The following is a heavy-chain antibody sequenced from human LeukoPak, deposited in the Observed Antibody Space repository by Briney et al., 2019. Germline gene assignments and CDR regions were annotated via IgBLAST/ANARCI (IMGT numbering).Heavy chain of an antibody. CDR2: IYDAGNT. D-gene: IGHD2-8*01. Sequence: GGSLRLSCAASGFTVSSNHMHWVRQAPEKGLEWVSIIYDAGNTHFADSVKGRFTVSRDNSNNTVYLQMNSLRPEDTTLYYCARDKGGMYGLDIWGQGTMVTVSS. CDR1: GFTVSSNH. J-gene: IGHJ3*02. CDR3: ARDKGGMYGLDI. V-gene: IGHV3-66*02.